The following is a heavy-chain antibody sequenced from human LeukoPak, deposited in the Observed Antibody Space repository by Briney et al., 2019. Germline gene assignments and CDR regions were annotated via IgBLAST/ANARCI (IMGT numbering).Heavy chain of an antibody. CDR3: ARDRWSYGYYYMDV. D-gene: IGHD3-16*01. J-gene: IGHJ6*03. CDR1: GGSISSSSYY. V-gene: IGHV4-61*02. Sequence: PSETLSLTCTVSGGSISSSSYYWGWIRQPAGKGLEWIGRIYTSGSTNYNPSLKSRVTMSVDTSKNQFSLKLSSVTAADTAVYYCARDRWSYGYYYMDVWGKGTTVTISS. CDR2: IYTSGST.